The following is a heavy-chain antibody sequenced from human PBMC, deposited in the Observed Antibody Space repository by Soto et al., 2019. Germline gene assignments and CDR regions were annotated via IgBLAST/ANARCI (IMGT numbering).Heavy chain of an antibody. J-gene: IGHJ4*02. V-gene: IGHV4-31*03. D-gene: IGHD2-2*01. CDR3: ARDAPGVVPY. Sequence: QVQLQESGPGLVRPSHTLSLTCTVSGGSINSGDSYWNWIRQHPEKGLEWIGYINYRGSTFYNPSVKSRIIISVDTSKNQFSLSLSSVTAADTAVYYCARDAPGVVPYWGQGTLVSVSS. CDR1: GGSINSGDSY. CDR2: INYRGST.